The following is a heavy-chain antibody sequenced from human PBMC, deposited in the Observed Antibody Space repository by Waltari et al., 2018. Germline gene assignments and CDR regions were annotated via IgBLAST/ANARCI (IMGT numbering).Heavy chain of an antibody. CDR3: ARAVLLVYDAFDI. CDR1: GGSISSGSVY. V-gene: IGHV4-61*02. CDR2: VYTSGST. J-gene: IGHJ3*02. D-gene: IGHD2-8*01. Sequence: QLQESGPGRVKPSQTLYRTGTGSGGSISSGSVYGSWIRQPAGKGLEGIGRVYTSGSTNYNPSLKSRVTISVDTSKNQFSLKLSSVTAADTAVYYCARAVLLVYDAFDIWGQGTMVTVSS.